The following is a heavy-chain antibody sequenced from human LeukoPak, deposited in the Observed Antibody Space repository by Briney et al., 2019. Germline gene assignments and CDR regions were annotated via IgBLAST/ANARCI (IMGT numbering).Heavy chain of an antibody. J-gene: IGHJ4*02. D-gene: IGHD3-22*01. CDR1: GFTFGSYW. CDR2: INSDGSST. CDR3: ARDKDPYYYDRAFGY. Sequence: GGSLRLSCAASGFTFGSYWMHWVRQAPGKGLVWVSRINSDGSSTSYADSVKGRVTISRDNAKNTLYLQMNSLRAEDTAVYYCARDKDPYYYDRAFGYWGQGTLVTVSS. V-gene: IGHV3-74*01.